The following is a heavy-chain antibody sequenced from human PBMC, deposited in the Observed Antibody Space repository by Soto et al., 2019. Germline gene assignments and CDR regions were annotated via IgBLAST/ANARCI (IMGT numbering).Heavy chain of an antibody. CDR1: GGSISSSSYY. CDR2: IYYSGST. CDR3: ARHRNGSGNSVLWFDP. Sequence: SETLSLTCTVSGGSISSSSYYWGWIRQPPGKGLEWIGSIYYSGSTYYNPSLKSRVTISVDTSKNQFSLKLSSVTAADTAVYYCARHRNGSGNSVLWFDPWGQGTLVTVSS. D-gene: IGHD3-10*01. J-gene: IGHJ5*02. V-gene: IGHV4-39*01.